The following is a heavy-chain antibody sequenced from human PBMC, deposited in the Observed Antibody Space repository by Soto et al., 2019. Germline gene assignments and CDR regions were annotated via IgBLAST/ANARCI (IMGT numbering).Heavy chain of an antibody. CDR3: AKDQAAAGTISRYFQH. CDR1: GFSFSTYA. D-gene: IGHD6-13*01. Sequence: EVQLLESGGGLVQPEGSLRLSCAASGFSFSTYAMSWVRQAPGKGLEWASGISGSGGTTYYADSVKGRFTISRDNSKNTLYLQVNSLRVEDTAVYYCAKDQAAAGTISRYFQHWGQGTLVTVSS. CDR2: ISGSGGTT. J-gene: IGHJ1*01. V-gene: IGHV3-23*01.